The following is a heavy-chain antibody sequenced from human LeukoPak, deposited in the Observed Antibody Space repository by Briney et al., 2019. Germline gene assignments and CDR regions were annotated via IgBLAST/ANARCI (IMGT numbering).Heavy chain of an antibody. CDR1: GGSINSPDFA. V-gene: IGHV4-30-2*01. J-gene: IGHJ4*02. D-gene: IGHD6-19*01. Sequence: TSETLSLTCAVSGGSINSPDFAWNWVRQPPGRGLEWIGYITQRGVTFYNKSLENRVTILTDMSRNQFSLNLTSVTAADTAVYYCARHLRAVAGGRYFDYWGQGTQVTVSS. CDR2: ITQRGVT. CDR3: ARHLRAVAGGRYFDY.